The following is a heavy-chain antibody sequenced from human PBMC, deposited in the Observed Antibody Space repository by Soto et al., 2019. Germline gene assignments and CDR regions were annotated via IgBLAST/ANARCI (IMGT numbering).Heavy chain of an antibody. CDR1: GFTVSSNS. D-gene: IGHD6-13*01. J-gene: IGHJ6*02. CDR3: ARPAIAAADYGMDV. Sequence: GGSLRLSCEASGFTVSSNSMTWVRQAPGKGLEWVSVIYSDSGAYYADSVKGRFTISRDNSKSTLYLQMNSLRAEDTAVYYCARPAIAAADYGMDVWGQGTTVTVSS. CDR2: IYSDSGA. V-gene: IGHV3-66*01.